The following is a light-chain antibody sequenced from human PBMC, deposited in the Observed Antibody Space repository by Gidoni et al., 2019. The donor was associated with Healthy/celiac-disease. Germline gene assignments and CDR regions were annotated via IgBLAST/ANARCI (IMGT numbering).Light chain of an antibody. Sequence: DIQMTQSPSSLSASVGDRVTITCRASQSISSYLNWYQQKPGKAPKLLIYDASSLQSGVPSRFSGSGSGTDVTLTISSLQPEEFATYYCQQSYSTPSSFGQGTKLEIK. CDR3: QQSYSTPSS. J-gene: IGKJ2*04. CDR2: DAS. V-gene: IGKV1-39*01. CDR1: QSISSY.